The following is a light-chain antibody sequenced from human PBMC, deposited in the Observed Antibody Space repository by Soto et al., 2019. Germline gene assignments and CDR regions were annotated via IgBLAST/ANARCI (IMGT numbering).Light chain of an antibody. V-gene: IGLV2-14*01. J-gene: IGLJ2*01. CDR2: EVS. CDR1: SSDVGGYNY. Sequence: QSVLTQPASVSGSPGQSITISCTGTSSDVGGYNYVSWYQQHPGKAPKLMIYEVSNRPSGVSNRFSGSKSGNTASLTISGLQAEDEDDYYCSSYTSSITHVVFGGGTHLTVL. CDR3: SSYTSSITHVV.